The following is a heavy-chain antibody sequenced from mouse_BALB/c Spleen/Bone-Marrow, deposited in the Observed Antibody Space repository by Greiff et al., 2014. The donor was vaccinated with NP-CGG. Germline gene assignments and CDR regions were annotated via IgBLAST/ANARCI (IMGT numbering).Heavy chain of an antibody. CDR3: AFITTVVEYYFDF. D-gene: IGHD1-1*01. CDR1: GFNIKDTY. J-gene: IGHJ2*01. V-gene: IGHV14-3*02. Sequence: VQLQQSGAELVKPGASVKLSCTASGFNIKDTYMHWVKQRPEQGLEWIGRIDPANGNSKYDPKFQGKATITADTSSNTAYLQLSSLTSEDTALYYFAFITTVVEYYFDFWGPGPPLPVSS. CDR2: IDPANGNS.